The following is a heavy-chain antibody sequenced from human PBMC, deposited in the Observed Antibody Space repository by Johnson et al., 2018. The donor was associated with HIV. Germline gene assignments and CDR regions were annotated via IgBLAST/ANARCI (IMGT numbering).Heavy chain of an antibody. CDR3: AREGEPDGFDI. CDR1: GFTFSDYY. CDR2: IKEDVSEK. D-gene: IGHD3-16*01. Sequence: VQLVESGGGLVKPGGSLRLSCAASGFTFSDYYMNWVRQDPGQGLEWVANIKEDVSEKYYVDSVRGRFTISRDNAKNSLYLQMNSLRAEDTAVYYCAREGEPDGFDIWGQGTMVTVSS. J-gene: IGHJ3*02. V-gene: IGHV3-7*01.